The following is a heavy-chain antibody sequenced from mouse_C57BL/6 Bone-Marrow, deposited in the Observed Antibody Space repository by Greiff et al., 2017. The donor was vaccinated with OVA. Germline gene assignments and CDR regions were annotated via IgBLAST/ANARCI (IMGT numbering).Heavy chain of an antibody. Sequence: EVQLQQSGPELVKPGASVKISCKASGYSFTDYNMNWVKQSNGKSLEWIGVINPNYGTTSYNQKFKGKATLTVDKSSSTAYMQLNLLTSYDSSFYYCASFYYGRSYWSFDVWGTGPPVTVSS. V-gene: IGHV1-39*01. D-gene: IGHD1-1*01. CDR2: INPNYGTT. J-gene: IGHJ1*03. CDR1: GYSFTDYN. CDR3: ASFYYGRSYWSFDV.